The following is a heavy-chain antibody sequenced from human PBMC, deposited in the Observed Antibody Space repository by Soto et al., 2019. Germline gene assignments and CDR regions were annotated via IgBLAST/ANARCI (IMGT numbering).Heavy chain of an antibody. CDR1: GSSVSSNIAA. CDR3: ARRPHGANWFDP. Sequence: PSQTRSVTCAIYGSSVSSNIAAWNLIRQSPSRGLEWLGRTYYRSKWYNDYAVSVKSRITINPDTSKNQLSLQLNSVTPEDTAVYYCARRPHGANWFDPWGQGTMVTVSS. J-gene: IGHJ5*02. V-gene: IGHV6-1*01. CDR2: TYYRSKWYN. D-gene: IGHD3-10*01.